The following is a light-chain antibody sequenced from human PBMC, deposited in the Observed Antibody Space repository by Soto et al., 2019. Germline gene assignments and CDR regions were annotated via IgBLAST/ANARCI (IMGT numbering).Light chain of an antibody. J-gene: IGLJ3*02. CDR3: CSYAGSSTWV. V-gene: IGLV2-23*01. Sequence: QSVLTQPASVSGSAGRSITISCTGASSDVGSYNLVSWYQQHPGKAPKLMIYEGSKRPSGVSNRFSGSKSGNTASLTISGLQAEDEADYYCCSYAGSSTWVFGGGTKVTVL. CDR2: EGS. CDR1: SSDVGSYNL.